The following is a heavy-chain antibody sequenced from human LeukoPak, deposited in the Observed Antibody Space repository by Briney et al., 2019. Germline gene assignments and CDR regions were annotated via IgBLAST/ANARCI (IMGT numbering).Heavy chain of an antibody. V-gene: IGHV3-53*01. D-gene: IGHD3-22*01. CDR3: ARDEASNVSGYRDY. Sequence: GGSLRLSCAASGFTVSSNNMSWVRQAPGKGLEWVSVIYSGGSTYYADSVKGRFTISRDNSKNTLYLQMNSLRAEDTAVYYCARDEASNVSGYRDYWGQGTLVTVSS. J-gene: IGHJ4*02. CDR2: IYSGGST. CDR1: GFTVSSNN.